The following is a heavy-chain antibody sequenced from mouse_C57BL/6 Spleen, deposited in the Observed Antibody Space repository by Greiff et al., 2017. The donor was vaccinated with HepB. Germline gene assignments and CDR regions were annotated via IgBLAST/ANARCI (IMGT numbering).Heavy chain of an antibody. CDR1: GFTFSSYA. CDR3: TRGGGNFDYYAMDY. D-gene: IGHD2-1*01. V-gene: IGHV5-9-1*02. J-gene: IGHJ4*01. CDR2: ISSGGDYI. Sequence: DVQLQESGEGLVKPGGSLKLSCAASGFTFSSYAMSWVRQTPEKRLEWVAYISSGGDYIYYADTVKGRFTISRDNARNTLYLQMSSLKSEDTAMYYCTRGGGNFDYYAMDYWGQGTSVTVSS.